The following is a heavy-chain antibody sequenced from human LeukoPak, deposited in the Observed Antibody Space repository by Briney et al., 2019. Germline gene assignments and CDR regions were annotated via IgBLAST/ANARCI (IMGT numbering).Heavy chain of an antibody. Sequence: SETLSLTCAVYGGSFSGYYWSWIRQPPGKGLEWIGEINHSGSTNYNPSLKSRVTISVDTSKNQFSLRLSSVAAADTAVYYCARGKSSSSAYDYWGQGTLVTVSS. D-gene: IGHD6-6*01. CDR3: ARGKSSSSAYDY. CDR1: GGSFSGYY. J-gene: IGHJ4*02. CDR2: INHSGST. V-gene: IGHV4-34*01.